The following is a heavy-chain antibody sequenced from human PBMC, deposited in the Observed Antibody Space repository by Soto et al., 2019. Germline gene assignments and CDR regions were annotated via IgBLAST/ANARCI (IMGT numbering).Heavy chain of an antibody. Sequence: GASVKVSCKASGYTFTSYDINWVRQATGQGLEWMGWMNPNSGNTGYAQKFQGRVTMARNTSISTAYMELSSLRSDDTAVYYCARGYYGSGSYYNDYYYGMDVWGQGTTVTVSS. J-gene: IGHJ6*02. CDR1: GYTFTSYD. CDR2: MNPNSGNT. D-gene: IGHD3-10*01. V-gene: IGHV1-8*01. CDR3: ARGYYGSGSYYNDYYYGMDV.